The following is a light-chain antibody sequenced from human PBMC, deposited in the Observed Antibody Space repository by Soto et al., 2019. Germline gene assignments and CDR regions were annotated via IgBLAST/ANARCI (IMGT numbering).Light chain of an antibody. Sequence: QSVLTQPPSASGTPGQRVTISCSGSSSNIGINTVNWYQQVPGTAPKLLIYTDNQRPSGVPDRFSGSKSGTPASLAISGLQSEDEADYYCAAWDDSLNGLYVFGTGTKVTVL. CDR3: AAWDDSLNGLYV. V-gene: IGLV1-44*01. J-gene: IGLJ1*01. CDR1: SSNIGINT. CDR2: TDN.